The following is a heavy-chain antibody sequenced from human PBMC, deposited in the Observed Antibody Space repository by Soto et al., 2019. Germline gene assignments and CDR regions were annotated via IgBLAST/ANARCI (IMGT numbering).Heavy chain of an antibody. D-gene: IGHD2-15*01. CDR3: ARRVVVLTAFDN. Sequence: SETLSLTCSVSGGSISSSCYYWGWIRQPPGKGLEWIGNIYYSGSTYYNPSLKSRVTISVDTSKNQFSLKLSSVTAADTAVYYCARRVVVLTAFDNWGQGALVTVS. V-gene: IGHV4-39*01. CDR1: GGSISSSCYY. J-gene: IGHJ4*02. CDR2: IYYSGST.